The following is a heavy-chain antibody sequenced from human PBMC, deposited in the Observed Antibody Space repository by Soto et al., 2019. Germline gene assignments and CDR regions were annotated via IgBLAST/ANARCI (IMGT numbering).Heavy chain of an antibody. CDR2: INYSEST. D-gene: IGHD6-19*01. V-gene: IGHV4-30-4*08. Sequence: PSATLSLTCSLSGGSISSGYYYWNWIRQPPGKALEWIGEINYSESTDYNPSLESRVPISVETSKNQFSLNLSSVTAADTAIYYCARVGRYTSGWYLAYFDYWGQGTVVTVSS. CDR3: ARVGRYTSGWYLAYFDY. CDR1: GGSISSGYYY. J-gene: IGHJ4*02.